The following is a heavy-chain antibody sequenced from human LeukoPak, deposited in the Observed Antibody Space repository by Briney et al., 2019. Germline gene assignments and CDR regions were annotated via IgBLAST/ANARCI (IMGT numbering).Heavy chain of an antibody. CDR1: GFTFSSYG. D-gene: IGHD6-13*01. V-gene: IGHV3-33*01. CDR2: IWYDGSNK. Sequence: PGGSLRLSCAASGFTFSSYGMHWVRQAPGKGLEWVAVIWYDGSNKYYADSVKSRFTISRDNSKNTLYLRMNSLRAEDTAVYYCARDGIAAAGYPGGAFDIWGQGTMVTVSS. CDR3: ARDGIAAAGYPGGAFDI. J-gene: IGHJ3*02.